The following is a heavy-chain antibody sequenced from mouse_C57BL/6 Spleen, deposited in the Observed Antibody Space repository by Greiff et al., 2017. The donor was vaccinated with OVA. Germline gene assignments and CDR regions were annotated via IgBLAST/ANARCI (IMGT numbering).Heavy chain of an antibody. CDR1: GYTFTDYY. CDR2: INPYDGGT. J-gene: IGHJ2*01. Sequence: VQLQQSGPVLVKPGASVKMSCKASGYTFTDYYMNWVKQSHGKSLEWIGVINPYDGGTSYNQKFKGKATLTVDKSSSTAYMELNSLTSEDSAVYYCARDGSSDYWGQGTTLTVSS. CDR3: ARDGSSDY. V-gene: IGHV1-19*01. D-gene: IGHD1-1*01.